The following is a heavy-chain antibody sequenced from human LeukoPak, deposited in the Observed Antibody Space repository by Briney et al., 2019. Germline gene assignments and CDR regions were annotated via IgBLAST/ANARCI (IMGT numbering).Heavy chain of an antibody. CDR1: GLSLSVNY. CDR2: IYRDGNT. D-gene: IGHD2-2*02. V-gene: IGHV3-53*01. Sequence: GGSLTLSCAASGLSLSVNYMTWVRQSPGKGLEWLSNIYRDGNTYYADSVNGRFSISRDDYKNTLYLEMNSLRAEDAALYYCARYTFRAVDIWGQGSMVTVSS. J-gene: IGHJ3*02. CDR3: ARYTFRAVDI.